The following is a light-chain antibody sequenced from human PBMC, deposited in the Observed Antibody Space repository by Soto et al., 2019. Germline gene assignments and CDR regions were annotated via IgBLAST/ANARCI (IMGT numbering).Light chain of an antibody. V-gene: IGLV2-8*01. CDR2: EVT. CDR3: AAWDDSLNGYV. CDR1: SSDVGGYDY. J-gene: IGLJ1*01. Sequence: QSALTQPPSASGSPGQSVTISCTGTSSDVGGYDYVSWYQQRPGKAPKLLIHEVTKRPSGVPDRFSGSKSGNTASLTVSGLQAEDEADYYCAAWDDSLNGYVFGTGTKVTVL.